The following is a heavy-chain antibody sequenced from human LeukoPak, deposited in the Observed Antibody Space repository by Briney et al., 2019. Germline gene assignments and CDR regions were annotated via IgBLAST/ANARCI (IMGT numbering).Heavy chain of an antibody. J-gene: IGHJ6*02. Sequence: GSSVKVSCKTSGGTFSSSAITWVRQAPGQGLEWMGRIIPVLNITTYAQKFQGSVTITADTSTSTVYMELSSLRSEETAVYYCARGQGLTAPPPYGLDAWGQGTTVIVSS. D-gene: IGHD5-18*01. V-gene: IGHV1-69*04. CDR2: IIPVLNIT. CDR3: ARGQGLTAPPPYGLDA. CDR1: GGTFSSSA.